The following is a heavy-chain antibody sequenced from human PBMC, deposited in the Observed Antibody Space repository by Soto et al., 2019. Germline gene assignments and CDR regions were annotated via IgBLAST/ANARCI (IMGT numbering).Heavy chain of an antibody. V-gene: IGHV3-74*01. J-gene: IGHJ6*02. CDR1: GFSVKRYW. CDR3: GKGKELGVVRYGLDA. D-gene: IGHD3-3*01. CDR2: FGGDENYT. Sequence: LRLSCGASGFSVKRYWMHWVRQAPGKGLVWLSRFGGDENYTDYADSVRGRFTISRDIAKNTIYLQMNSLRAEDTAVYYCGKGKELGVVRYGLDAWGQGTTVTVS.